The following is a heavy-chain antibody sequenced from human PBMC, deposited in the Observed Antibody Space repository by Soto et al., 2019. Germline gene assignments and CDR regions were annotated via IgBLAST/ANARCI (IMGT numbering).Heavy chain of an antibody. Sequence: WGSLRLSCAASGFTFSSYAMSWVRQAPGKGLEWVSAISGSGGSTYYADSVKGRFTISRDNSKNTLYLQMNSLRAEDTAVYYCAKAPYDILTGYNYWGQGTLVTVSS. J-gene: IGHJ4*02. V-gene: IGHV3-23*01. CDR3: AKAPYDILTGYNY. CDR2: ISGSGGST. D-gene: IGHD3-9*01. CDR1: GFTFSSYA.